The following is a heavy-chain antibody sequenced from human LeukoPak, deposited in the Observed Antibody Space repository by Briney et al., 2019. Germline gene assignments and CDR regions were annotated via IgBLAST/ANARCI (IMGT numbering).Heavy chain of an antibody. D-gene: IGHD6-19*01. CDR1: GFTFSSYW. Sequence: GGSLRLSCAASGFTFSSYWMSWVRQAPGKGLEWVANIKQDGSEKYYMDSVKGRFTISRDNAKNSLYLQMNSLRAEDTAVYYCATAPGSGWYEDAFDIWGQGTMVTVSS. V-gene: IGHV3-7*01. J-gene: IGHJ3*02. CDR2: IKQDGSEK. CDR3: ATAPGSGWYEDAFDI.